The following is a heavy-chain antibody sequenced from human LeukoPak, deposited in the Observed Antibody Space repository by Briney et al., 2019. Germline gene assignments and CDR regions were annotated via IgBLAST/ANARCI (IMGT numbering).Heavy chain of an antibody. J-gene: IGHJ3*02. Sequence: WASVKVSCKASGYTFTSYAMNWVRQAPGQGLEWMGWINTNTGNPTYAQGFTGRFVFSLDTSVSTAYLQISSLKAEDTAVYYCARFPPYYYDSSGYYSDHDAFDIWGQGTMVTVSS. D-gene: IGHD3-22*01. CDR3: ARFPPYYYDSSGYYSDHDAFDI. CDR1: GYTFTSYA. V-gene: IGHV7-4-1*02. CDR2: INTNTGNP.